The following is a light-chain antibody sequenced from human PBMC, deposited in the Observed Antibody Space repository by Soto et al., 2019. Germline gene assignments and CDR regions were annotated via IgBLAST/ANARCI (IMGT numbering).Light chain of an antibody. J-gene: IGLJ1*01. CDR1: SSDVGGYNY. CDR2: EVN. Sequence: QSALTQPPSASGSPGQSVTISCTGTSSDVGGYNYVSWYQQHPGKVPKLMVYEVNKRPSGVPDRCSGSKSGITASLTVSGLQAEDEAYYDCTSYAGGNNVFGTGTKLTVL. CDR3: TSYAGGNNV. V-gene: IGLV2-8*01.